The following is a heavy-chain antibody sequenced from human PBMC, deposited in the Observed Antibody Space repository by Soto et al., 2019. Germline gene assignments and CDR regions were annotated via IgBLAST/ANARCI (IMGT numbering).Heavy chain of an antibody. CDR2: ISAYNGNT. D-gene: IGHD3-3*01. J-gene: IGHJ4*02. Sequence: ASVKVSCRASGYTFTNYGISWVRHAPGQGLEWMGWISAYNGNTKYAQHLQGRVTMTTDTSTSTAYMELRSLRSDDTAVYHCARVDVLRFLEWLIWGQGTLVTAPQ. V-gene: IGHV1-18*04. CDR3: ARVDVLRFLEWLI. CDR1: GYTFTNYG.